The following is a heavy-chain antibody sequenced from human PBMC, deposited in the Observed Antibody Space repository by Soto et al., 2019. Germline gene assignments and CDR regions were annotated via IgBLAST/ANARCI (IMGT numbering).Heavy chain of an antibody. Sequence: NPSETLSLTCTVSGDSISSDGYHWSWIRQSPGKCLEWIGYIYNGGRTFYRPSLESRINMSLDATKNSYSLRLTSVTAADTAVYYCARAPVGMDSINFFDHWGQGILVTVSS. CDR3: ARAPVGMDSINFFDH. V-gene: IGHV4-30-4*01. J-gene: IGHJ4*02. CDR2: IYNGGRT. CDR1: GDSISSDGYH. D-gene: IGHD2-8*01.